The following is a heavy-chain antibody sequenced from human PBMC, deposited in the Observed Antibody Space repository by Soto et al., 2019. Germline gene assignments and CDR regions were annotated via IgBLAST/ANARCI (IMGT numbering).Heavy chain of an antibody. CDR1: GFSLSTSGVG. J-gene: IGHJ4*02. CDR2: IYWDDET. Sequence: QITLKESGPTLVKPTQPLTLTCTFSGFSLSTSGVGVGWIRQPPGKALEWLAVIYWDDETRYSPSLQSRLTVTKDTSKNQVVLTMTNMDPVDTATYYCAHRTYYASGRQFDYWGQGTLVTVSS. V-gene: IGHV2-5*02. CDR3: AHRTYYASGRQFDY. D-gene: IGHD3-10*01.